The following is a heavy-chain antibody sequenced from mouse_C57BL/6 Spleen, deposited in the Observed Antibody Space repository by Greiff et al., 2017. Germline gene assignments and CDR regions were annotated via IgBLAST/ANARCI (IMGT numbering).Heavy chain of an antibody. CDR2: IWRGGST. D-gene: IGHD2-4*01. Sequence: VQLQQSGPGLVQPSQSLSITCTVSGFSLTSYGVHWVRQSPGKGLEWLGVIWRGGSTDYNAAFISRLSTRKDNSKSQVSFKMNSLQADDTAIYYCATPDYARFAYWGQGTLVTVSA. CDR3: ATPDYARFAY. V-gene: IGHV2-2*01. CDR1: GFSLTSYG. J-gene: IGHJ3*01.